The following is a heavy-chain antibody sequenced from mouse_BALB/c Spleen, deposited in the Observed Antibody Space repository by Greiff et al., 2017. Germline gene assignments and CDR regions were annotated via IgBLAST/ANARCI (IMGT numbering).Heavy chain of an antibody. CDR3: ARGVPLYAMDY. CDR1: GFTFSDYY. D-gene: IGHD2-14*01. CDR2: ISDGGSYT. Sequence: EVKLMESGGGLVKPGGSLKLSCAASGFTFSDYYMYWVRQTPEKRLEWVATISDGGSYTYYPDSVKGRFTISRDNAKNNLYLQMSSLKSEDTAMYYCARGVPLYAMDYWGQGTSVTVSS. V-gene: IGHV5-4*02. J-gene: IGHJ4*01.